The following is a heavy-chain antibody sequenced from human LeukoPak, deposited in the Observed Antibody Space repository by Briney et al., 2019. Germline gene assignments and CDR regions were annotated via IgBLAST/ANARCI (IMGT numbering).Heavy chain of an antibody. CDR2: ISYDGSNK. Sequence: GGSLRLSCAASGFTFSSYGMHWVRQAPGKGLEWVAVISYDGSNKYYADSVKGRFTISRDNSKNTLYLQMNSLRAEDTAVYYCAKIPSIVVVITTVDYWGQGTLVTVSS. D-gene: IGHD3-22*01. V-gene: IGHV3-30*18. J-gene: IGHJ4*02. CDR3: AKIPSIVVVITTVDY. CDR1: GFTFSSYG.